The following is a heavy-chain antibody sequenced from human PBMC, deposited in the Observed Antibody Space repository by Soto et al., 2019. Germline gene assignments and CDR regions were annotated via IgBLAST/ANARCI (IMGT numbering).Heavy chain of an antibody. V-gene: IGHV4-59*01. D-gene: IGHD4-17*01. CDR3: ARGSDYGRY. CDR2: IFYSGSP. CDR1: GGSINNYY. J-gene: IGHJ4*02. Sequence: SETLSLTCTVSGGSINNYYLSWIRQPPGKRVEWIGYIFYSGSPTYNPSLKSRVTMSVDTSKNQFSLNLRSVTAADTAVYYCARGSDYGRYWGQGTLVTVSS.